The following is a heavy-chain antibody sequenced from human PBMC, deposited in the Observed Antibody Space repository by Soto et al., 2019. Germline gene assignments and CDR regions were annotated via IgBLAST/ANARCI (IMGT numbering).Heavy chain of an antibody. CDR1: GGTFSSYA. CDR2: IIPIFGTA. V-gene: IGHV1-69*06. CDR3: ARDVQGYIAARPWDDYYYYGMDV. Sequence: QVQLVQSGAEVKKPGSSVKVSCKASGGTFSSYAISWVRQAPGQGLEWMGGIIPIFGTANYAQKFQGRVTITADKSTSTADMELRSLRSEDAAVYYGARDVQGYIAARPWDDYYYYGMDVWGQGTTVTVTS. D-gene: IGHD6-6*01. J-gene: IGHJ6*02.